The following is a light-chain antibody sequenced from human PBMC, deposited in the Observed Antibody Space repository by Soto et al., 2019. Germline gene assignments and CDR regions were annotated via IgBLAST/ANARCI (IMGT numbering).Light chain of an antibody. V-gene: IGKV3-20*01. CDR1: QAVGS. CDR3: QQWHSSPPCT. J-gene: IGKJ5*01. CDR2: GAA. Sequence: IVLTQSPGTLSLSLGERATLSCRATQAVGSFVSCQQKPAQTPRLLLFGAATRSTGVADRFSGSGSGTDVSLTISSLEPEEYAASYCQQWHSSPPCTFGQGTRLEIK.